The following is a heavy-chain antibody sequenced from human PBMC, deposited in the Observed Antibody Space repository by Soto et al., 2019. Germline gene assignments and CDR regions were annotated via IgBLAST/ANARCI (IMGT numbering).Heavy chain of an antibody. CDR3: AKDRGRGSPVSGGMDV. CDR2: ISSASNHI. Sequence: GRSLRLSCAASGFNFSSYNINCVRQAPGKGLEWVSSISSASNHIFYADSVKGRFTISRDNAKSSLNLQMNSLRAEDTAVYYCAKDRGRGSPVSGGMDVWGQGTTVTVSS. V-gene: IGHV3-21*01. CDR1: GFNFSSYN. D-gene: IGHD3-3*01. J-gene: IGHJ6*02.